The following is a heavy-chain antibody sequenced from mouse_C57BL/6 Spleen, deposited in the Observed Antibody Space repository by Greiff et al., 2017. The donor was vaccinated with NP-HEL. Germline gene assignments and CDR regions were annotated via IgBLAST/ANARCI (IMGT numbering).Heavy chain of an antibody. D-gene: IGHD1-1*01. J-gene: IGHJ4*01. CDR2: ISSGSSTI. CDR1: GFTFSDYG. CDR3: ARDLLLRLGAMDY. Sequence: EVKLMESGGGLVKPGGSLKLSCAASGFTFSDYGMHWVRQAPEKGLEWVAYISSGSSTIYYADTVKGRFTISRDNAKNTLFLQMTSLRSEDTAMYYCARDLLLRLGAMDYWGQGTSVTVSS. V-gene: IGHV5-17*01.